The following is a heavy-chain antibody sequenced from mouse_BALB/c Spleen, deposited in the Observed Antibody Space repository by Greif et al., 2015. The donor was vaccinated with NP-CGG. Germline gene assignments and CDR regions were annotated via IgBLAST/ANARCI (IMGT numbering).Heavy chain of an antibody. J-gene: IGHJ4*01. CDR2: IYPGSGNT. D-gene: IGHD2-10*02. CDR1: GYTFTDYY. Sequence: QVQLQQSGAELARPGASVKLSCKASGYTFTDYYINWVKQRTGQGLEWIGEIYPGSGNTYYNEKFKGKATLTADKSSSTAYMQLSSLTSEDSAVYFCARRPYGNYYAMDYWGQGTSVTVSS. CDR3: ARRPYGNYYAMDY. V-gene: IGHV1-77*01.